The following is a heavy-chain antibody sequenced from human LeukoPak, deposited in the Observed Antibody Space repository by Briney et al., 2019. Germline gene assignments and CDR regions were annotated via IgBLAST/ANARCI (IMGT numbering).Heavy chain of an antibody. CDR3: ARGLQPTGATGNWFDP. V-gene: IGHV4-38-2*02. Sequence: SETLSLTCSVSTYSISNGYYWGWIRQPPGKGLEWIGSIFHSGKTYYSPSLRSRVTISVDTSKNQFSLKLRFVTAADTAVYYCARGLQPTGATGNWFDPWGQGTLVTVSS. J-gene: IGHJ5*02. D-gene: IGHD1-1*01. CDR2: IFHSGKT. CDR1: TYSISNGYY.